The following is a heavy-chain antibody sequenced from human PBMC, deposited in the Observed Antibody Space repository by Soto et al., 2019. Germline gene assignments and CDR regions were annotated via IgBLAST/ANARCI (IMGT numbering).Heavy chain of an antibody. CDR3: GRLFSDDYFDY. CDR1: GGSISSSSYY. V-gene: IGHV4-39*01. Sequence: SETLSLTCTVSGGSISSSSYYWGWLRQTPGKGLEGIGSIYYSGTTYYNPSLKRRVTISVDRSKNQFSLKLSSVTAADTVVYYCGRLFSDDYFDYWAQGALVTVSS. CDR2: IYYSGTT. J-gene: IGHJ4*02.